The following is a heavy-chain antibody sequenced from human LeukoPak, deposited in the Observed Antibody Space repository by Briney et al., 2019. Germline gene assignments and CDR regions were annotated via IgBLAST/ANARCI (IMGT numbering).Heavy chain of an antibody. CDR2: INTNTGNP. J-gene: IGHJ4*02. CDR1: GYIFTSYA. Sequence: ASVKVFCKASGYIFTSYAMHWVRQAPGQGLEWMGWINTNTGNPTYAQGFTGRFVFSLDTSVSTAYLQISSLKAEDTAVYYCARATARELYSTSFDYWGQGTLVTVSS. CDR3: ARATARELYSTSFDY. V-gene: IGHV7-4-1*02. D-gene: IGHD1-26*01.